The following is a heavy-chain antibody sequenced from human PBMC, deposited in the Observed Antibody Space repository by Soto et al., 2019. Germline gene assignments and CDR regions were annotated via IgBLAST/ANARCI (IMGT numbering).Heavy chain of an antibody. CDR3: ARDRTRDPSDILTGPEYYYYYMDV. CDR1: GFTFSSYS. V-gene: IGHV3-48*01. Sequence: WGSLRLSCAASGFTFSSYSMNWVRQAPGKGLEWVSYISSSSSTIYYADSVKGRFTISRDNAKNSLYRQMKGLRAEDTAVYYCARDRTRDPSDILTGPEYYYYYMDVWGKGTTVTVSS. D-gene: IGHD3-9*01. J-gene: IGHJ6*03. CDR2: ISSSSSTI.